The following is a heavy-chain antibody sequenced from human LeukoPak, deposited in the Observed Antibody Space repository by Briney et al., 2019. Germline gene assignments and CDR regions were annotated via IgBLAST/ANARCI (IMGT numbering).Heavy chain of an antibody. CDR2: IYTSGST. CDR1: SGSFSSSRTC. CDR3: ARGGGPAAGTYYFDY. J-gene: IGHJ4*02. D-gene: IGHD6-13*01. V-gene: IGHV4-61*02. Sequence: SETLALTCSVSSGSFSSSRTCWGWIRQPAGKGLEWIGRIYTSGSTNYNPSLKSRVTISVDTSKNQFSLKLSSVTAADTAVYYCARGGGPAAGTYYFDYWGQGTLVTVSS.